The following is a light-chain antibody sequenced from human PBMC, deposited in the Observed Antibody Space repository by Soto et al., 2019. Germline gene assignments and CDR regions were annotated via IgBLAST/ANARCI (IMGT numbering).Light chain of an antibody. CDR3: QQYGTFLWT. Sequence: DIQMTQSPSSLSASVGDRVTITCRASQSISSYLNWYQQKPGKAPKLLIYDASTLETGVPSRFSGSASGTEFTLTISSLQPDDFATYYCQQYGTFLWTFGQGTKVDIK. J-gene: IGKJ1*01. V-gene: IGKV1-39*01. CDR2: DAS. CDR1: QSISSY.